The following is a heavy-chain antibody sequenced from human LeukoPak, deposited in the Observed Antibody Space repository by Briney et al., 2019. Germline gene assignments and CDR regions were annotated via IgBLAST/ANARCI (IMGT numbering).Heavy chain of an antibody. Sequence: SETLSLTCTVSGDSISSYYWTWIRQPPGKGLEWIGYIYYSGSTNYNPSLKSRVTISVDTSKNQLSLKLSSVTAADTAVYYCARSRIGLDYWGQGTLVTVAS. CDR3: ARSRIGLDY. CDR2: IYYSGST. V-gene: IGHV4-59*08. D-gene: IGHD1-14*01. CDR1: GDSISSYY. J-gene: IGHJ4*02.